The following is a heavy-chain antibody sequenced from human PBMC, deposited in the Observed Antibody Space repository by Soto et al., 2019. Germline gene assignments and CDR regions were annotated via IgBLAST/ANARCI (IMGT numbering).Heavy chain of an antibody. CDR2: ISAYNGNT. J-gene: IGHJ3*02. D-gene: IGHD5-12*01. CDR1: GYTFTSFG. CDR3: AINHRGGTDAVDI. Sequence: QVQLVQSGAEVKKPGASVKVSCKASGYTFTSFGISWVRQAPGQGLEWMGWISAYNGNTNYAENLQGRVTMTTDTSNSTAYMEMSSLRSPVTAVHYCAINHRGGTDAVDIWGQGKIVPVSS. V-gene: IGHV1-18*01.